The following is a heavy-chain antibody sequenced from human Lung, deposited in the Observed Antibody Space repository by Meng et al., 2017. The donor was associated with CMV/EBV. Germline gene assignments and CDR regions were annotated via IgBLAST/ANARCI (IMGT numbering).Heavy chain of an antibody. V-gene: IGHV1-69*01. D-gene: IGHD1-26*01. J-gene: IGHJ4*02. Sequence: KASGGRFSSYTFSWVRQAPGQGLEWMGEIIPMFGTVNSAQKFQGRVTITADESTTTAYMDLSSLRSDDTALYFCARGSAVGAMGCDYWGQGTLVTVSS. CDR3: ARGSAVGAMGCDY. CDR2: IIPMFGTV. CDR1: GGRFSSYT.